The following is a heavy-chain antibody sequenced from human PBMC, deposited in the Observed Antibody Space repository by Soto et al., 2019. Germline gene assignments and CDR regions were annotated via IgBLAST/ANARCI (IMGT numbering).Heavy chain of an antibody. CDR1: GGSFSGYY. J-gene: IGHJ4*02. CDR3: ARDLHYYGSGSYLSN. Sequence: SETLSLTCAVYGGSFSGYYWSWIRQPPGKGLEWIGENNHSGSTNYNPSLKGRVTISVDTSKSQCSLKLRSVTAADTAVYYCARDLHYYGSGSYLSNWGQGTLVTVSS. V-gene: IGHV4-34*01. D-gene: IGHD3-10*01. CDR2: NNHSGST.